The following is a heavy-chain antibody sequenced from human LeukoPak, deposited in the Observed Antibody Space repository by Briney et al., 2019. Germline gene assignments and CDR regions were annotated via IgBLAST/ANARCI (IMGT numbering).Heavy chain of an antibody. CDR3: ARVGYDYPFYGMDV. D-gene: IGHD5-12*01. CDR2: ISAYNGST. J-gene: IGHJ6*02. Sequence: GASVKVSCKASDYTFTSYGISWVRQAPRQGLEWMGWISAYNGSTNYAQKLQGRVTMTTDTSTSTAYMELRSLRSDDTAVYYCARVGYDYPFYGMDVWGQGTTVTVSS. CDR1: DYTFTSYG. V-gene: IGHV1-18*01.